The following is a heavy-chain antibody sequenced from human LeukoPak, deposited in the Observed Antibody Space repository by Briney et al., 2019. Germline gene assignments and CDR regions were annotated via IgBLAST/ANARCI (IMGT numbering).Heavy chain of an antibody. D-gene: IGHD1-26*01. Sequence: SETLSLTCTVSGGSISSSTFYWGWIRQPPGKGLEWIGSIFSGGSTNYNPSLKSRVTISVDTSKNQFSLKLSSVTAADTAVYYCARAEIVGATLYYYYYMDVWGKGTTVTVSS. CDR1: GGSISSSTFY. CDR2: IFSGGST. V-gene: IGHV4-39*07. J-gene: IGHJ6*03. CDR3: ARAEIVGATLYYYYYMDV.